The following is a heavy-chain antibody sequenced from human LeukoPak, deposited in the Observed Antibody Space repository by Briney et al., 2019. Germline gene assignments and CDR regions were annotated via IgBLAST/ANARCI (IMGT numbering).Heavy chain of an antibody. J-gene: IGHJ4*02. Sequence: PSETLSLTCIVSGGSLHRSFWTWVRQPPGKGPQWIGRIYSSGTTDYSPSLKSRLTISIDTSMNQFSLRLASVTAADTAVYYCGRRPAVDGPIDNWGQGILVAVSS. CDR3: GRRPAVDGPIDN. V-gene: IGHV4-59*01. CDR1: GGSLHRSF. D-gene: IGHD3/OR15-3a*01. CDR2: IYSSGTT.